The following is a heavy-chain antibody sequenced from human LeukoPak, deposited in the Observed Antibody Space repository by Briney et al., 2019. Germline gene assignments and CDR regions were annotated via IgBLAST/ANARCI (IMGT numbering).Heavy chain of an antibody. J-gene: IGHJ3*02. CDR2: CHYSGNT. Sequence: PSETLSLTCTISGGSISSNYWSWIRQPPGKGLEWIGYCHYSGNTNYNPSLKSRATISVDMSKNQFSLTLNSVTAADTAVYYCARSASSTSHSAFDIWGQGTRVTASS. CDR1: GGSISSNY. V-gene: IGHV4-59*13. D-gene: IGHD3-3*02. CDR3: ARSASSTSHSAFDI.